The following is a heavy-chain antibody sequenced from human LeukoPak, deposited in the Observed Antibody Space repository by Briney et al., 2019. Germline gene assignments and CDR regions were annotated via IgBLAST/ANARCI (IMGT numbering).Heavy chain of an antibody. CDR2: ITANSGSI. Sequence: PGGSLRLSCAASGFTFSSYAMSWVRQAPGKGLEWVSVITANSGSIGYADSVRGRFTISRDNAKNSLYLQMNSLRPEDTALYYCVKGLAASGSNWFDPWGQGTLVTVSS. CDR3: VKGLAASGSNWFDP. V-gene: IGHV3-9*01. D-gene: IGHD6-25*01. CDR1: GFTFSSYA. J-gene: IGHJ5*02.